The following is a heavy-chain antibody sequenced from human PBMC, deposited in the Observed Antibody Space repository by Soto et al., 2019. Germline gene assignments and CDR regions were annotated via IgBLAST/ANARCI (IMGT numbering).Heavy chain of an antibody. CDR1: GFTFRSYA. J-gene: IGHJ5*02. V-gene: IGHV3-30-3*01. CDR3: ARATAPGGFSWFDP. D-gene: IGHD3-16*01. CDR2: IAYDGSDK. Sequence: PGGSLRLSCAASGFTFRSYAMHWVRQAPVKGLEWVAVIAYDGSDKYYADSVKGRFTISRDNSKNTLYLQMNSLRPEDTAVYYCARATAPGGFSWFDPWGQGTLVTAPQ.